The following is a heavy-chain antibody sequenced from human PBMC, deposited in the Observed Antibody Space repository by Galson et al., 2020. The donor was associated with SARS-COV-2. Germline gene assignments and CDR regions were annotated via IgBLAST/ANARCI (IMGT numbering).Heavy chain of an antibody. CDR1: GFSFNNFG. D-gene: IGHD3-3*01. CDR2: ISAYNGIT. J-gene: IGHJ6*02. V-gene: IGHV1-18*01. CDR3: ARDVPYYDYWNVPQPGQRLDGMDV. Sequence: ASVKVSCKDSGFSFNNFGITWVRQAPGQGLEWMGWISAYNGITDYAQNLQDRVSMTTDTSTSTAYMELRSLKSDDTAVYYCARDVPYYDYWNVPQPGQRLDGMDVWGQGTTVTVSS.